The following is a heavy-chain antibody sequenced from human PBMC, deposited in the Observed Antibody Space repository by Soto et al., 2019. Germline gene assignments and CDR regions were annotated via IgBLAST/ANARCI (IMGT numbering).Heavy chain of an antibody. D-gene: IGHD5-12*01. V-gene: IGHV4-31*03. CDR2: IYYSGST. Sequence: PSETLSLTCTVSGGSITSGGYYWTWIRQHPGKGLEWIGYIYYSGSTYYNPSLKSRLTMSVDTSKNQFSLKLDSVTAADTAVYYCARVDSGGYAYFDYWGQGTLVTVSS. CDR3: ARVDSGGYAYFDY. CDR1: GGSITSGGYY. J-gene: IGHJ4*02.